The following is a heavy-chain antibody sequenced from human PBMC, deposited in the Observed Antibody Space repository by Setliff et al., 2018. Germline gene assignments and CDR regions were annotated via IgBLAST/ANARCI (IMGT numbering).Heavy chain of an antibody. Sequence: SETLSLTCTVSGGSISSSSHYWGWLRQPPGKGLEWIGSVYYSGATYFNPSLNSRVTISVDTSKNQFSLKLSSVTAADTAIYYCARGLNSVSWTFAYWGQGSLVTVSS. J-gene: IGHJ4*02. CDR1: GGSISSSSHY. CDR3: ARGLNSVSWTFAY. D-gene: IGHD2-15*01. V-gene: IGHV4-39*01. CDR2: VYYSGAT.